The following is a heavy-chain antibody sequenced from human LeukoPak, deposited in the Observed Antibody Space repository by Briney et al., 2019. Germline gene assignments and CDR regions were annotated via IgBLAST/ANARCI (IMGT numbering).Heavy chain of an antibody. CDR3: ANGAGY. J-gene: IGHJ4*02. CDR2: IWYDGSKK. V-gene: IGHV3-33*06. CDR1: GFTFSSYV. Sequence: GTSLRLSCAASGFTFSSYVIHWVRQAPGKGLEWVAVIWYDGSKKYYADSVKGRLTISRDNSKNTLYLQMNSLRAEDTAVYYCANGAGYWGQGTLVTVSS. D-gene: IGHD6-19*01.